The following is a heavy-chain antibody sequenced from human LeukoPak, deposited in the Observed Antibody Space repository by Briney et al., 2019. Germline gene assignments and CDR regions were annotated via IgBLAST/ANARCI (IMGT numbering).Heavy chain of an antibody. D-gene: IGHD3-22*01. CDR2: INTNTGNP. CDR1: GYTFTSYV. J-gene: IGHJ1*01. V-gene: IGHV7-4-1*02. CDR3: ARGVTGYDSSGYLFVGAEYFHH. Sequence: ASVKVSCKASGYTFTSYVMNWVRQAPGQGLEWTGWINTNTGNPTYAQGFTGRFVFSLDTSVSTAYLQINSLKAEDTAVYYCARGVTGYDSSGYLFVGAEYFHHWGQGTLVTVSS.